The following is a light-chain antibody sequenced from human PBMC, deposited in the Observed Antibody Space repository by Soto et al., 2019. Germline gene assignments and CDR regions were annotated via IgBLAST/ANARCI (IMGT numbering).Light chain of an antibody. Sequence: QSALTQPPSASGSPGQSVTISCTGSSSDVGDYNYVSWYQQHPGKAPKLMIYEVSKRPSGVPDRFSGSKSGNTASLTVSGLQAEDEVDYYCSSYAGSNNVVLGGGTKLTVL. CDR1: SSDVGDYNY. V-gene: IGLV2-8*01. CDR2: EVS. J-gene: IGLJ2*01. CDR3: SSYAGSNNVV.